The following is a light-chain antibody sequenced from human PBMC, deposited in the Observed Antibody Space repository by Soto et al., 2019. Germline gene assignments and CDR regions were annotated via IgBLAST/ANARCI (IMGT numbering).Light chain of an antibody. CDR3: QQSSITPRS. Sequence: DITISQSPAALSASVRVRVTRNCWDSQSISSWWAWYQQEPGKAPKLQIYKASSLESGVPSRFSGSGSGTEFTLTISSLQPDAFATYYCQQSSITPRSFGQGTKV. CDR1: QSISSW. J-gene: IGKJ1*01. CDR2: KAS. V-gene: IGKV1-5*03.